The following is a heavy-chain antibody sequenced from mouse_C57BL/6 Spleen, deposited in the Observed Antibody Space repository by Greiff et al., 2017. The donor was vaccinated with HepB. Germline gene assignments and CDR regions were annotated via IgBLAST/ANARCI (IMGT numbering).Heavy chain of an antibody. Sequence: QVHVKQSGAELARPGASVKMSCKASGYTFTSYTMHWVKQRPGQGLEWIGYINPSSGYTKYNQKFKDKATLTADKSSSTAYMQLSSLTSEDSAVYYCARGDDGYYVPFAYWGQGTLVTVSA. CDR2: INPSSGYT. CDR1: GYTFTSYT. D-gene: IGHD2-3*01. CDR3: ARGDDGYYVPFAY. J-gene: IGHJ3*01. V-gene: IGHV1-4*01.